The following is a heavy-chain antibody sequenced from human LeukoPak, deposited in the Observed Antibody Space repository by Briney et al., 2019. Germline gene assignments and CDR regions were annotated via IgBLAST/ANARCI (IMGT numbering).Heavy chain of an antibody. CDR3: ATPAGPYGDYDY. J-gene: IGHJ4*02. CDR1: GGSISSTSYY. D-gene: IGHD4-17*01. CDR2: IYYSGTT. Sequence: PSETLSLTCTVSGGSISSTSYYWGWIRQPPGKGLEWIGSIYYSGTTYYNPSLKSRVTISVDTSKNQFSLSLRSMTAADTAVYYCATPAGPYGDYDYWGQGTLVTVSS. V-gene: IGHV4-39*01.